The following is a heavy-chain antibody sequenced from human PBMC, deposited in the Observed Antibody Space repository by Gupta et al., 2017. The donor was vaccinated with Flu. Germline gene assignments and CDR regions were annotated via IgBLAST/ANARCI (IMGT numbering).Heavy chain of an antibody. D-gene: IGHD3-16*01. CDR1: GGSISSSSYY. Sequence: QLQLQESGPGLVKPSETLSLTCPVSGGSISSSSYYWGWIRQPPGTGLEWIGSIYYSGSTYNNPSLKSRVTISVDTSNNQFSLKLNSVTAADTALYFCAGDYGTISGLFDYWGQGTLVTVSS. J-gene: IGHJ4*02. CDR3: AGDYGTISGLFDY. CDR2: IYYSGST. V-gene: IGHV4-39*01.